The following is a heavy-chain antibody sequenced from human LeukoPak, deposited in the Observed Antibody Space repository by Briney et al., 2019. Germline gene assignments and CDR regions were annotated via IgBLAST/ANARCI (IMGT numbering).Heavy chain of an antibody. Sequence: GGSLRLSCAVSGFTFSRYGMHWVRQAPGKGLEWVAVIWDDGSNEFYADSVQGRFTISGDNSKNTLYLQMNGLRVEDTAVYYCARDLTKLIEYWGQGTLVTVSS. CDR1: GFTFSRYG. CDR3: ARDLTKLIEY. CDR2: IWDDGSNE. D-gene: IGHD4/OR15-4a*01. V-gene: IGHV3-33*01. J-gene: IGHJ4*02.